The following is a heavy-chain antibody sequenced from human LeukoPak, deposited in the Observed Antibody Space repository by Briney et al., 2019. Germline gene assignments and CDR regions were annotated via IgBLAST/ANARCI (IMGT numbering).Heavy chain of an antibody. CDR3: ARGVPYDSWSGPHYSDY. D-gene: IGHD3-3*01. V-gene: IGHV3-21*01. Sequence: GGSLRLSCAASGFTFSIYAMSWVRQAPGKGLEWVSAISSSSSYIYYADSVKGRFTISRDSAKNSLYLQMNSLRAEDTAVYYCARGVPYDSWSGPHYSDYWGQGTLVTVSS. CDR2: ISSSSSYI. J-gene: IGHJ4*02. CDR1: GFTFSIYA.